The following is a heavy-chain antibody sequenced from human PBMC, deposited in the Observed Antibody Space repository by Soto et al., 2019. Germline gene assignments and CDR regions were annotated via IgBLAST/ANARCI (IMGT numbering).Heavy chain of an antibody. J-gene: IGHJ6*02. CDR1: GGSISSGDYY. CDR3: ARDLRYSSSPYYYGMDV. D-gene: IGHD6-6*01. CDR2: IYYSGST. Sequence: QVQLQESGPGLVKPSQTLSLTCTVSGGSISSGDYYWSWIRQPPGKGLEWIGYIYYSGSTYYNPSLRSRVTISVDTSKNQFSLKLSSVTAADTAVYYCARDLRYSSSPYYYGMDVWGQGTTVTVSS. V-gene: IGHV4-30-4*01.